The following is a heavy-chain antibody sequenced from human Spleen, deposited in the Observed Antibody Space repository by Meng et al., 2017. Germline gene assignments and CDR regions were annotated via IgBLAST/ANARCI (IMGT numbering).Heavy chain of an antibody. V-gene: IGHV4-39*01. J-gene: IGHJ5*02. D-gene: IGHD3-22*01. CDR1: VGSISTSGYY. CDR2: IGHSGIT. Sequence: QLQESGPGLVKPSEARSHTCSVSVGSISTSGYYWGWIRQPPGKGLEWIGSIGHSGITYYTPSLKSRVTVSIDTSKSQFSLKLTSVTAADTAVYFCVRSSAWVRTGFDPWGQGTLVTVSS. CDR3: VRSSAWVRTGFDP.